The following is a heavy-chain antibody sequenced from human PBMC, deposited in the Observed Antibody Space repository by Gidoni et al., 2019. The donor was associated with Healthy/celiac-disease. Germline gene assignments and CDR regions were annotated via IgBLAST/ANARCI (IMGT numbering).Heavy chain of an antibody. Sequence: EVQLVESGGGLVKPGGSLRLSCSASGFTFSNAWMSWVRQAPGKGLEWVGRIKSKTDGGTTDYAAPVKGRFTISRDDSKNTLYLQMNSLKTEDTAVYYCTSRYCSGGSCSDYWGQGTLVTVSS. CDR2: IKSKTDGGTT. J-gene: IGHJ4*02. CDR3: TSRYCSGGSCSDY. D-gene: IGHD2-15*01. V-gene: IGHV3-15*01. CDR1: GFTFSNAW.